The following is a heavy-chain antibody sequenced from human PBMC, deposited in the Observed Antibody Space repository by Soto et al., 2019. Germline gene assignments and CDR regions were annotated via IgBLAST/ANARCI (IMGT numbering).Heavy chain of an antibody. Sequence: SETLSLTCTVSGGSISSSSYYWGWIRQPPGKGLEWIGSIYYSGSTYYNPSLKSRVTISVDTSKNQFSLKLSSVTAADTAVYYCARRELPSNWYDPWGQGTPVTISS. CDR2: IYYSGST. CDR3: ARRELPSNWYDP. CDR1: GGSISSSSYY. J-gene: IGHJ5*02. V-gene: IGHV4-39*01. D-gene: IGHD1-7*01.